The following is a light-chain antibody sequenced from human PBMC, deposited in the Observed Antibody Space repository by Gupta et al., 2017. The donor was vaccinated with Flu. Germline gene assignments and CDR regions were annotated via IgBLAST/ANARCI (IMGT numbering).Light chain of an antibody. Sequence: EIEMTQSPATLSVSQGERATLSCRASQSVNNYIAWYQQKPGQAPRLLIYCTSTSFTGIPARFIGSGSWREYTLTISSLQSEDVSVYYCQQYNNSHLYSFGQGTKLEIK. CDR3: QQYNNSHLYS. CDR2: CTS. J-gene: IGKJ2*03. V-gene: IGKV3-15*01. CDR1: QSVNNY.